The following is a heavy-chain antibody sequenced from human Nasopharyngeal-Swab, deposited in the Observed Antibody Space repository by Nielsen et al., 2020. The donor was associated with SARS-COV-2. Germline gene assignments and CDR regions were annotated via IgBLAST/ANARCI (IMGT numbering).Heavy chain of an antibody. D-gene: IGHD3-3*01. CDR3: ARGWSGYYTAFWFDP. Sequence: VRQAPGKGLEWVANIKQDGSEKYYVDSVKGRFTISRDNAKNSLYLQMNSLRAEDTAVYYCARGWSGYYTAFWFDPWGQGTLVNVSS. J-gene: IGHJ5*02. V-gene: IGHV3-7*01. CDR2: IKQDGSEK.